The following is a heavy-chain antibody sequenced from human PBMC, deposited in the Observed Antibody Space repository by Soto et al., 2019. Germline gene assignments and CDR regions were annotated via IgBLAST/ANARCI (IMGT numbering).Heavy chain of an antibody. Sequence: QVQLVQSGAEVKKPESSVKVSCKAPGGTFSTYAISWVRQAPGQGLEWMGGIIPMFGTANYAQRFQDSVTTTAHESTNTDSMELSSQRSEDTAVYFCARGRQLWLRRINNGYSGWGQGTLVTVSS. V-gene: IGHV1-69*12. CDR2: IIPMFGTA. CDR1: GGTFSTYA. D-gene: IGHD5-12*01. J-gene: IGHJ4*02. CDR3: ARGRQLWLRRINNGYSG.